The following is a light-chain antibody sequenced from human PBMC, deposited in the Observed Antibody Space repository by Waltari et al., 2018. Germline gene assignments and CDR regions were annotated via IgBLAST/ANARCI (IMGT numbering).Light chain of an antibody. V-gene: IGLV3-21*02. Sequence: SYVLTQPPSVSVAPGQTATIPRGGTNIATKSVHWYQQKPGQAPVLVVCFDSDRPSGIPERFSGSNSGNTATLTISRVEPGDEADYFCQVWDNTSDQGIFGGGTKLTVL. CDR2: FDS. CDR1: NIATKS. J-gene: IGLJ2*01. CDR3: QVWDNTSDQGI.